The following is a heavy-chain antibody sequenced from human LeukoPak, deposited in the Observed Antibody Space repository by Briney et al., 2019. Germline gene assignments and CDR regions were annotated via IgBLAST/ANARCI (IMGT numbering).Heavy chain of an antibody. D-gene: IGHD2-15*01. CDR1: GFTFNRYS. V-gene: IGHV3-21*01. J-gene: IGHJ4*02. Sequence: PGGSLKLSCAASGFTFNRYSINWVRQAPGKGLEWVSSISSSSSYIYYADSVKGRFTISRDNAKNSLYLQMNSLRAEDTAVYYCARGDCSGGSCYQAWGQGTLVTVSS. CDR2: ISSSSSYI. CDR3: ARGDCSGGSCYQA.